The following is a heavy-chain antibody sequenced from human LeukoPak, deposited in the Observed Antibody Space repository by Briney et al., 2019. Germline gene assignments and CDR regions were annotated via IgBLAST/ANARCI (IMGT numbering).Heavy chain of an antibody. V-gene: IGHV4-4*07. J-gene: IGHJ5*02. CDR3: AREPFGCSSASCYRCFVP. CDR1: GGPISSYS. D-gene: IGHD2-2*01. Sequence: PSETLSLTCTVSGGPISSYSWSWSRQPAGQGLEWIGRIYTSGSTNYNPSLKSRVTMSVDTSKNQFSLKLTSVTAADTAVYYCAREPFGCSSASCYRCFVPWGQGTLVTVSS. CDR2: IYTSGST.